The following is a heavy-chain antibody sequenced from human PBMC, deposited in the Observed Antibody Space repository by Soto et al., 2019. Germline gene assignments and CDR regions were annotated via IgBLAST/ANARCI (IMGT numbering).Heavy chain of an antibody. J-gene: IGHJ6*02. CDR1: SDSSSSYK. CDR2: IDNNGGI. D-gene: IGHD3-10*01. V-gene: IGHV4-59*08. CDR3: VRQGFGPLHGLVDV. Sequence: QVQLQESGPGLVKPSETLSLTCTVSSDSSSSYKWSWIRQTPGQGLEWIGYIDNNGGISYNPSLRSLITIILSLDTSTKQVSLRLSSVTAADTAVYYCVRQGFGPLHGLVDVWGQGTTVTVSS.